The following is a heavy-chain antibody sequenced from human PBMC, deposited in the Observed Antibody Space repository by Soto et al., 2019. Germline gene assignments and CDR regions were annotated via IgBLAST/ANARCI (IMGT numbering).Heavy chain of an antibody. D-gene: IGHD3-22*01. J-gene: IGHJ6*02. CDR2: IKSKTDGGTT. Sequence: GSLRLSCAASGFTFSNAWMNWVRQAPGKGLEWVGRIKSKTDGGTTDYAAPVKGRFTISRDDSKNTLYLQMNSLKTEDTAVYYCTTVSRSRDDYYDSSGNYYYGMDVWGQGTTVTVSS. CDR3: TTVSRSRDDYYDSSGNYYYGMDV. V-gene: IGHV3-15*07. CDR1: GFTFSNAW.